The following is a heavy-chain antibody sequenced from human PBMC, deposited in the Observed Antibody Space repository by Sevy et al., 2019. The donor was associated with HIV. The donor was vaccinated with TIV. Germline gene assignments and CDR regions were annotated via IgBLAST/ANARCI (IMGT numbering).Heavy chain of an antibody. D-gene: IGHD1-7*01. CDR3: TRDGVINCNYGPFDY. CDR2: IRSKGYGGTT. J-gene: IGHJ4*02. CDR1: GFTFSDFA. Sequence: GGSLRLSCTGSGFTFSDFAMHWVRQAPGKGLEWVAFIRSKGYGGTTDYASAVKGIFTISRDDSKSISHLQMNSLKTENTVMYCCTRDGVINCNYGPFDYSGQGTLVTVSS. V-gene: IGHV3-49*04.